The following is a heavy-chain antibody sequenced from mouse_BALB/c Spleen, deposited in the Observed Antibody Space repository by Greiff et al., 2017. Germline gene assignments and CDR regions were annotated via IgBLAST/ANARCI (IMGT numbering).Heavy chain of an antibody. J-gene: IGHJ2*01. CDR3: ARDYDGYYVYFDY. CDR2: IYPGDGDT. V-gene: IGHV1-80*01. CDR1: GYAFSSYW. D-gene: IGHD2-3*01. Sequence: QVQLKQSGAELVRPGSSVKISCKASGYAFSSYWMNWVKQRPGQGLEWIGQIYPGDGDTNYNGKFKGKATLTADKSSSTAYMQLSSLTSEDSAVYFCARDYDGYYVYFDYWGQGTTLTVSS.